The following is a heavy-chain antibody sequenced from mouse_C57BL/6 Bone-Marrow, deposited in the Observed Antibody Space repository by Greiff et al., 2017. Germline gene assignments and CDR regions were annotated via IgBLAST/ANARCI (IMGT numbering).Heavy chain of an antibody. CDR3: AREGLRRGLAY. J-gene: IGHJ3*01. D-gene: IGHD2-2*01. CDR2: INPGSGGT. CDR1: GYAFTNYL. Sequence: VHLVESGAELVRPGTSVKVSCKASGYAFTNYLIEWVQQRPGQGLEWIGVINPGSGGTNYKEKFKGKATLTADKSSSTAYLQRSSLTSEDSAVYFCAREGLRRGLAYWGPGTLVTVSA. V-gene: IGHV1-54*01.